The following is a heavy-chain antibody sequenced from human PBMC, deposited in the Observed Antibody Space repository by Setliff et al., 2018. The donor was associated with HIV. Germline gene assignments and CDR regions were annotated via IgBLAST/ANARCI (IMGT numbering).Heavy chain of an antibody. CDR3: ARDKFPRYDDRRPYYFDY. CDR2: ISSSGSTI. V-gene: IGHV3-48*03. CDR1: GFSFSGYE. D-gene: IGHD3-22*01. Sequence: LKISCAASGFSFSGYEMNWVRQAPGKGLEWVSYISSSGSTIYYADSVEGRFTISRDNAKKSLYLQMNSLRAEDTAVYYCARDKFPRYDDRRPYYFDYWGQGTLVTVSS. J-gene: IGHJ4*02.